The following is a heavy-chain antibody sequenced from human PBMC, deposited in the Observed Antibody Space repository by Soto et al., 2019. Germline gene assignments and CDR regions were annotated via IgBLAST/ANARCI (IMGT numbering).Heavy chain of an antibody. J-gene: IGHJ6*02. Sequence: GGSLRLSCAASWFTVTSYCMSWVRQAPGKGLEWVSLIYTGGNTNYADSVRGRFTISRDNSKNTLYLQMNSLRAEDTAVYYCARDYYYGSGNYYRADYYHYGMDVWGQGTTVTVSS. CDR1: WFTVTSYC. D-gene: IGHD3-10*01. CDR2: IYTGGNT. CDR3: ARDYYYGSGNYYRADYYHYGMDV. V-gene: IGHV3-53*01.